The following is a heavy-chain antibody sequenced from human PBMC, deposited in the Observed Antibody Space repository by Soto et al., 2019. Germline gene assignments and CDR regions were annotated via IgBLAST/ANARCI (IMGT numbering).Heavy chain of an antibody. J-gene: IGHJ1*01. CDR3: ARAPPYCSGIGCPVREYVQH. D-gene: IGHD2-15*01. CDR2: ISSSSSTI. V-gene: IGHV3-48*02. Sequence: EVQLVESGGGLVQPGGSLRLSCAASGFTFSSYSMNWVRQAPGKGLEWVSYISSSSSTIYYADSVKGRFTISRNNAKSSRYLQMTSLRDEYTAVYYCARAPPYCSGIGCPVREYVQHWGQGTLVTVSS. CDR1: GFTFSSYS.